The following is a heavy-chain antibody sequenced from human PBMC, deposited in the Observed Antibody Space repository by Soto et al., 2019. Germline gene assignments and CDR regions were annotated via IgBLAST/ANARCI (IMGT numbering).Heavy chain of an antibody. V-gene: IGHV3-23*01. CDR1: GFTFSSYA. D-gene: IGHD3-3*01. J-gene: IGHJ3*02. CDR2: ISGSGGST. CDR3: ANFYDFWSRPDAFDI. Sequence: GGSLRLSCAASGFTFSSYAMSWVRQAPGKGLEWVSAISGSGGSTYYADSVKGQFTISRDNSKNTLYLQMNSLRAEDTAVYYCANFYDFWSRPDAFDIWGQGTMVTVSS.